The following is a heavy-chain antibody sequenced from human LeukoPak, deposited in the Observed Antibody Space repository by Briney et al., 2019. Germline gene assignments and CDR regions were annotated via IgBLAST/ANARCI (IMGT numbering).Heavy chain of an antibody. CDR3: AKVGQLWLNVGFFDL. Sequence: QPGGSLRLSCAASGFTFNHYGMHWVRQAPGKRLEWVALISDDGGKKYYVDSVTGRFTISRDNSKNTLYLQMSSLRAEDTAVYYCAKVGQLWLNVGFFDLWGRGTVVTVSS. CDR1: GFTFNHYG. V-gene: IGHV3-30*18. D-gene: IGHD5-18*01. J-gene: IGHJ2*01. CDR2: ISDDGGKK.